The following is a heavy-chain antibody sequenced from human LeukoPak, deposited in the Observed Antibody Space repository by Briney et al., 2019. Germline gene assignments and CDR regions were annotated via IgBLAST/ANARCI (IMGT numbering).Heavy chain of an antibody. V-gene: IGHV3-33*01. J-gene: IGHJ4*02. D-gene: IGHD3-22*01. CDR2: IWYDGSNK. CDR1: GFTFSSYG. CDR3: ARQYDSSGYYYFDY. Sequence: GGSLRLSCAASGFTFSSYGMHCVRQAPGKGLEWVAVIWYDGSNKYYADSVKGRFTISRDNSKNTLYLQMNSLRAEDTAVYYCARQYDSSGYYYFDYWGQGSLVTVSS.